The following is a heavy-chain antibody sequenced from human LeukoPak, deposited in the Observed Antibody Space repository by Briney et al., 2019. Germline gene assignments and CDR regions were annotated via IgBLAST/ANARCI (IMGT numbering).Heavy chain of an antibody. CDR1: GFTFDDYA. D-gene: IGHD1-26*01. Sequence: LRLSCAASGFTFDDYAMHWVRQAPGKGLEWVSGISWNSGSIGYADSVKGRFTISRDNAKNSLYLQMNSLRAEDTALYYCAKSKGYSGSYDYWGQGTLVTVSS. CDR2: ISWNSGSI. V-gene: IGHV3-9*01. J-gene: IGHJ4*02. CDR3: AKSKGYSGSYDY.